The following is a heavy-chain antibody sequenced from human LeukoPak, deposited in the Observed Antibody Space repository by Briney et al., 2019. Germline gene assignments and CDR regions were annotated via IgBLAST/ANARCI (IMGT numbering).Heavy chain of an antibody. D-gene: IGHD2-15*01. J-gene: IGHJ4*02. CDR3: ARLDGYCSGGSCYAL. Sequence: GASVKVSCEASGYTFTSYGISWVRQAPGQGLEWVGWISAYNGNTNYAQKLQGRVTMTTDTSTSTAYMELRSLRSDDTAVYYCARLDGYCSGGSCYALWGQGTLVTVSS. V-gene: IGHV1-18*01. CDR1: GYTFTSYG. CDR2: ISAYNGNT.